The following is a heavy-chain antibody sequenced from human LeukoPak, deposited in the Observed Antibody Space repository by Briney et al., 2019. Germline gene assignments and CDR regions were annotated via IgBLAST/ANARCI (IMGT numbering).Heavy chain of an antibody. Sequence: PGGSLRLSCAASGFTFSGSAMHWVRQASGKGLEWVGRIRSKANSCATAYAASVRGRFTISRDDSKNTAYLQMNSLRTEDTAVYYCTRTPWEYDRGLDIWGQGTMVTVSS. CDR2: IRSKANSCAT. CDR3: TRTPWEYDRGLDI. J-gene: IGHJ3*02. D-gene: IGHD3-22*01. V-gene: IGHV3-73*01. CDR1: GFTFSGSA.